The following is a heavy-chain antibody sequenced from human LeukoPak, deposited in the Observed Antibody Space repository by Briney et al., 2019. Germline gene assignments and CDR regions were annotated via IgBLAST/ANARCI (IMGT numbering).Heavy chain of an antibody. CDR2: ISGSGGST. J-gene: IGHJ4*02. CDR1: GFTFSSYG. CDR3: ARVFGSNSYFDY. V-gene: IGHV3-23*01. Sequence: PGGSLRLSCAASGFTFSSYGMSWVRQAPGKGLEWVSAISGSGGSTYYADSVKGRFTISRDNSKNTLYLQMNSLRAEDTAVYYCARVFGSNSYFDYWGQGTLVTVSS. D-gene: IGHD4-23*01.